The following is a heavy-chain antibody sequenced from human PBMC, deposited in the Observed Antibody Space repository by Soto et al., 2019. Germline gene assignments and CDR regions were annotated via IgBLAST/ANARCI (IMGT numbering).Heavy chain of an antibody. CDR3: AKDRPPRYDVWSGYSGYYYMDV. D-gene: IGHD3-3*01. CDR1: GFTFSSYA. Sequence: PGGSLRLSCAASGFTFSSYAMSWARKAPGKGLEWVSAISGSGGSTYYADSVKGRFTISRDNSKNTLYLQMNSLRAEDTAVYYCAKDRPPRYDVWSGYSGYYYMDVWGQGTTVPVAS. CDR2: ISGSGGST. V-gene: IGHV3-23*01. J-gene: IGHJ6*03.